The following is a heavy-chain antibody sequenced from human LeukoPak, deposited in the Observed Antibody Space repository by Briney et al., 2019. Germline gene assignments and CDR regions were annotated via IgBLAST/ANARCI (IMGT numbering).Heavy chain of an antibody. D-gene: IGHD3-22*01. Sequence: SETLSLTCTVSGGSISSYYWSWIRQPPGKGLEWIGSIYYSGSTYYNPSLKSRVTISVDTSKNQFSLKLGSVTAADTAVYYCARQNYDSSGPAGSWGQGTLVTVSS. V-gene: IGHV4-59*05. J-gene: IGHJ5*02. CDR1: GGSISSYY. CDR2: IYYSGST. CDR3: ARQNYDSSGPAGS.